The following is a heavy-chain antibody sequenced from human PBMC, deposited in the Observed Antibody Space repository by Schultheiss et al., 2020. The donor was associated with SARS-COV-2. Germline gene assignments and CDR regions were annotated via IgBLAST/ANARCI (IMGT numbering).Heavy chain of an antibody. CDR3: ARRLAECSSTTCQDTWFDP. J-gene: IGHJ5*02. D-gene: IGHD2-2*01. V-gene: IGHV4-39*01. Sequence: SETLSLTCTVSGGSISSGDYYWSWIRQPPGKGLEWIGSIYYSGSTYYNPSLKSRVTISVDTSKNQFSLKLTSVTAADTAVYYCARRLAECSSTTCQDTWFDPWGQGTLVTVSS. CDR2: IYYSGST. CDR1: GGSISSGDYY.